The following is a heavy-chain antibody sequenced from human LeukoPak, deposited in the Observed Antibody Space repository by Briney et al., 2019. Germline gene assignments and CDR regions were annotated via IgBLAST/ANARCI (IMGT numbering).Heavy chain of an antibody. J-gene: IGHJ6*02. Sequence: SVKVSCKASGGTFSSYAISWVRQAPGQGLEWMGGIIPIFGTANYAQKFQGRVTITADESTSTAYMELSSLRSEDTAVYYCATVPRRGSVFGYYYYYGMDVWGQGTTVTVSS. CDR2: IIPIFGTA. CDR3: ATVPRRGSVFGYYYYYGMDV. CDR1: GGTFSSYA. V-gene: IGHV1-69*13. D-gene: IGHD5/OR15-5a*01.